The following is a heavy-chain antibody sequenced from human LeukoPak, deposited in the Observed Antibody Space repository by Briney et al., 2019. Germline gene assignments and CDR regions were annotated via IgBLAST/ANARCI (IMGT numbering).Heavy chain of an antibody. V-gene: IGHV1-8*01. J-gene: IGHJ4*02. CDR2: MNPNSGNT. CDR3: AKRHCSSTSCYFDY. D-gene: IGHD2-2*01. Sequence: ASVKVSCKASGYTFTSYDINWVRQATGQGLEWMGWMNPNSGNTGYAQKFQGRVTMTRNTSISTAYVELSSLRSEDTAVYYCAKRHCSSTSCYFDYWGQGTLVTVSS. CDR1: GYTFTSYD.